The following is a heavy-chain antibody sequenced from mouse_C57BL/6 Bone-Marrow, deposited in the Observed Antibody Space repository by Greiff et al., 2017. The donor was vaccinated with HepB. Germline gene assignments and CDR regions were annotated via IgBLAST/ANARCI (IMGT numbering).Heavy chain of an antibody. Sequence: VQLKQSGPELVKPGASVKISCKASGYTFTDYYMNWVKQSHGKSLEWIGDINPNNGGTSYNQKFKGKATLTVDKSSSTAYMELRSLTSEDSAVYYCARPYYYGSRKDYFDYWGQGTTLTVSS. D-gene: IGHD1-1*01. J-gene: IGHJ2*01. CDR1: GYTFTDYY. CDR3: ARPYYYGSRKDYFDY. CDR2: INPNNGGT. V-gene: IGHV1-26*01.